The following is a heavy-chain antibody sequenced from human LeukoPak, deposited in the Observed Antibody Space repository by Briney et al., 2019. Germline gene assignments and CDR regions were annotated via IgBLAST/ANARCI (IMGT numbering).Heavy chain of an antibody. Sequence: PGGSLRLSCAASGFTFSSYDMHWVRQAPGKGLEWVAIISYDGSDKYYADSVKGRFTISRDNSKNTLYLQMNSLRTEDTAVYYCAKDRGSSWYLYYFDDWGQGTLVTVSS. CDR2: ISYDGSDK. D-gene: IGHD6-13*01. V-gene: IGHV3-30*18. CDR1: GFTFSSYD. J-gene: IGHJ4*02. CDR3: AKDRGSSWYLYYFDD.